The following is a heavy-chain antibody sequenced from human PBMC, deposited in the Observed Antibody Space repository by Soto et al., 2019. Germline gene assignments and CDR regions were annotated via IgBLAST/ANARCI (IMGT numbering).Heavy chain of an antibody. CDR1: VFTFSSYA. CDR3: AKGGDFWSGYLGWFDP. CDR2: ISGSGGST. D-gene: IGHD3-3*01. V-gene: IGHV3-23*01. Sequence: GGSLRLSCAASVFTFSSYAMSWVRQAPGKGLEWVSTISGSGGSTYYADSVKGRFTISRDNSKNTLYLQMNSLRAEDTAVYYCAKGGDFWSGYLGWFDPWGQGTLVTVSS. J-gene: IGHJ5*02.